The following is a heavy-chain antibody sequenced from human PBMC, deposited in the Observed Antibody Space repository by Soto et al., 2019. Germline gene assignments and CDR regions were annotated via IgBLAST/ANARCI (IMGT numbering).Heavy chain of an antibody. Sequence: QVQLQESGPGLVKPSETLSLTCTVSGGSISSYYWTWIRQPPGKGLEWIGYIYYSGSTTYNPSLKRPVTISVATSTTHFSLKLSSATAADTAVYYCASLDGYLHHMDVWGKGTTVTVSS. J-gene: IGHJ6*03. CDR2: IYYSGST. V-gene: IGHV4-59*08. CDR1: GGSISSYY. CDR3: ASLDGYLHHMDV. D-gene: IGHD3-3*02.